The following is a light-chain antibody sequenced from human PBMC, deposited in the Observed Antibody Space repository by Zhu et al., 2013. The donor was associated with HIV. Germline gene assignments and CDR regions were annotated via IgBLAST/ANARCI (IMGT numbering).Light chain of an antibody. CDR2: WAS. Sequence: DIMMTQSPDSLSVSLGERATINCKSSQSVLYSSNNKNYLAWYQQKPGQPPKLLIYWASTRESGVPDRFSGSGSGTDFSLTISTLQAEDVAVYYCQQYYSTPGCSFGQGPSWRSN. CDR3: QQYYSTPGCS. CDR1: QSVLYSSNNKNY. V-gene: IGKV4-1*01. J-gene: IGKJ2*04.